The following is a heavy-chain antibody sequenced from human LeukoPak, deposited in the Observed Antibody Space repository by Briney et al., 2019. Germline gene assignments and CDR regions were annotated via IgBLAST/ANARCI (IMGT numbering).Heavy chain of an antibody. CDR3: ARSGRDDTDYYSYMNV. V-gene: IGHV3-64*01. CDR2: INNNGDKT. CDR1: GFTFSSYS. J-gene: IGHJ6*03. D-gene: IGHD1-1*01. Sequence: GRSLRLSCAAFGFTFSSYSMHWVRQTPGKGLECVSGINNNGDKTYYENSVKGRFTISRDNSKNTLYLQMGSLRVEDMAVYYCARSGRDDTDYYSYMNVWGRGTTVTVSS.